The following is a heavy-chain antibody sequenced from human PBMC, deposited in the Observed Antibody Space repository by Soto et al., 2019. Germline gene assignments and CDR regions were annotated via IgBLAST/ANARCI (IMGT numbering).Heavy chain of an antibody. D-gene: IGHD4-17*01. V-gene: IGHV5-10-1*01. CDR1: GGTFSSYA. CDR3: ARQRYGDY. CDR2: IDPSDSYT. J-gene: IGHJ4*02. Sequence: GASVKVSCKTSGGTFSSYAINWVRQMPGKGLEWMGRIDPSDSYTNYSPSFQGHVTISADKSITTAYLQWSSLKASDTAMYYCARQRYGDYWGQGSLVTVSS.